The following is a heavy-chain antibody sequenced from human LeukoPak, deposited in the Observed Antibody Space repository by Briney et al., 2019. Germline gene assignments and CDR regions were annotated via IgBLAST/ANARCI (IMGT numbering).Heavy chain of an antibody. D-gene: IGHD3-9*01. CDR1: GGSFSGYY. V-gene: IGHV4-34*01. Sequence: SETLSPTCAVYGGSFSGYYWSWIRQPPGKGLEWIGEINHSGSTNYNPSLKSRVTISVDTSKNQFSLKLSSVTAADTAVYYCARFVRYFDWLFSYFDYWGQGTLVTVSS. CDR2: INHSGST. CDR3: ARFVRYFDWLFSYFDY. J-gene: IGHJ4*02.